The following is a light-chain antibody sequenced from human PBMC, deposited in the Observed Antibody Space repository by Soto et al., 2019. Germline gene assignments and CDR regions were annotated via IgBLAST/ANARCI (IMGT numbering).Light chain of an antibody. Sequence: QSALTQPPSASGSPGQSVTVSCTGTSSDVGGYNFVSWYQLHPGKAPKLMIYEVNKRPSGVPARFSGSKSGNTASLTVSGLHAEDEADYYCSSYAGSNIVFGGGTKVTVL. V-gene: IGLV2-8*01. CDR3: SSYAGSNIV. J-gene: IGLJ2*01. CDR2: EVN. CDR1: SSDVGGYNF.